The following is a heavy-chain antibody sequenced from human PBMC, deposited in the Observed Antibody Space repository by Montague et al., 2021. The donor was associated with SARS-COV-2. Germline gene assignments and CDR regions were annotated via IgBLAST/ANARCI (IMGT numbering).Heavy chain of an antibody. Sequence: TLSLTCTVSGGSIRSGSYYWSWIRQPAGKGLEWIGRIYSGGSTNYNPSLKSRVTMSVDTSKNQCSLKVSSVTAADTAVYYCARDYGDYSYYYGLDVWGQGTTVTVSS. D-gene: IGHD4-17*01. CDR2: IYSGGST. J-gene: IGHJ6*02. V-gene: IGHV4-61*02. CDR3: ARDYGDYSYYYGLDV. CDR1: GGSIRSGSYY.